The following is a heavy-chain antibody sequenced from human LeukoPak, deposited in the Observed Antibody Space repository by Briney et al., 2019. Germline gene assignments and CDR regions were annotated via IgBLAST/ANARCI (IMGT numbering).Heavy chain of an antibody. CDR2: ISSSSSTI. D-gene: IGHD3-16*02. J-gene: IGHJ4*02. V-gene: IGHV3-48*04. Sequence: PGGSLRLSCAASGFTFSSYSMNWVRQAPGKGLEWVSYISSSSSTIYYADSVKGRFTISRDNAKNSLYLQMNSLRAEDTAVYYCAKGPRLGELSLYSNYWGQGTLVTVSS. CDR1: GFTFSSYS. CDR3: AKGPRLGELSLYSNY.